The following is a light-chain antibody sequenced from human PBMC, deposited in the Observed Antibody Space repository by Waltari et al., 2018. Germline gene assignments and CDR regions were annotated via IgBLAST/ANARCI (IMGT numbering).Light chain of an antibody. Sequence: QSALTQAASVSGSPGQSLTMSCTGTNSDVGSYNLAPWFQQNPGEAPKLMIFEVTKRPSGVSNRFSGSKSGNTASLTISGLQAEDEAHYYCFSYAGSRNWVFGGGTKLTVL. V-gene: IGLV2-23*02. J-gene: IGLJ3*02. CDR3: FSYAGSRNWV. CDR2: EVT. CDR1: NSDVGSYNL.